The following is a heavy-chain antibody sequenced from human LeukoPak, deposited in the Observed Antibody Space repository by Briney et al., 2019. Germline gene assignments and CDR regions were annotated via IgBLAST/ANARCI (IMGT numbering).Heavy chain of an antibody. V-gene: IGHV1-18*03. J-gene: IGHJ4*02. CDR3: ARDENYGIFFNVDY. CDR1: GYSFVLYG. CDR2: ISGSTGDT. D-gene: IGHD4-17*01. Sequence: ASVKVSCKASGYSFVLYGISWGRQAPGAGPEWMGWISGSTGDTNYAQKFQGRVTMTADTSSSTAYMELRSLRLDDMAVYYCARDENYGIFFNVDYWGQGTLVTVSS.